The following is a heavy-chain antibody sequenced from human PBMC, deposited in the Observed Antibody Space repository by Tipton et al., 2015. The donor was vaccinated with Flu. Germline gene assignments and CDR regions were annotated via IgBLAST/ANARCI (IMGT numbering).Heavy chain of an antibody. CDR3: ARVSGGGYYFDY. Sequence: GSLRLSCAASGFTVSSNYMSWVRQAPGKGLEWVSVIYSGGSTYYADSGKGRFTISRDNSKNTLYLQMNSLRAEDTAVYYCARVSGGGYYFDYWGQGTLVTVSS. J-gene: IGHJ4*02. V-gene: IGHV3-53*01. D-gene: IGHD2-15*01. CDR1: GFTVSSNY. CDR2: IYSGGST.